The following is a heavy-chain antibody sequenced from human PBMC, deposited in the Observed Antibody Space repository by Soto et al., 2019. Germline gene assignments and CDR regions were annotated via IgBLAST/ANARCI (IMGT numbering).Heavy chain of an antibody. J-gene: IGHJ6*02. CDR2: INPYNGAT. D-gene: IGHD6-19*01. CDR3: ATTSGHYSSAWQRLGV. Sequence: GASVKASCKASRYTFTAYHVHWPRHAPEQGLEWMAWINPYNGATNYAQRFQDRVTLTSDTSISTAYMEINKLTSDDAAVYYCATTSGHYSSAWQRLGVRGRGTTVTGSS. V-gene: IGHV1-2*02. CDR1: RYTFTAYH.